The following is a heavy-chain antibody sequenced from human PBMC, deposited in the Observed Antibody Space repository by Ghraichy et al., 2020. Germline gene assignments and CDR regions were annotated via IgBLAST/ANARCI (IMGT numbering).Heavy chain of an antibody. J-gene: IGHJ3*02. V-gene: IGHV5-51*01. CDR2: IYPGDSDT. D-gene: IGHD3-22*01. CDR3: ARLVVITSSDAFDI. CDR1: GYTFTSYW. Sequence: GESLNISCKGSGYTFTSYWIGWVRQMPGKGLEWMGIIYPGDSDTRYTPSFQGQVTISADKSISTAYLQWSSLKASDTAMYYCARLVVITSSDAFDIWGQGTMVTVSS.